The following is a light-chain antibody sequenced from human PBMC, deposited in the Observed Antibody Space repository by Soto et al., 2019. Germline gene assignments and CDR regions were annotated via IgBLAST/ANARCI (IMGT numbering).Light chain of an antibody. J-gene: IGKJ1*01. CDR1: QGISSC. V-gene: IGKV1-5*03. Sequence: DIQMPQSPSTLSASLGDRVTIICRASQGISSCLAWYQQKPGKAPKLLIYKASSLESGVPSRFSGSGSGTEFTLTISSLQPDDFATYYCQQYNSYSTWTFGQGTKVEIK. CDR3: QQYNSYSTWT. CDR2: KAS.